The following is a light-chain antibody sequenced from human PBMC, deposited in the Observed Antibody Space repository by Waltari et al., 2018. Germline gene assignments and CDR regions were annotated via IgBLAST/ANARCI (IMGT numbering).Light chain of an antibody. CDR1: SSNIGRND. CDR3: AAWDDSLSGLIM. J-gene: IGLJ3*02. V-gene: IGLV1-47*01. CDR2: RNN. Sequence: QSVLTQPPSASGTPGQTVTISRSVSSSNIGRNDVYWYQQLPGTAPKLLIYRNNQRPSGVPDRSSGSKYGTSASLAISGLRSEDEADYYCAAWDDSLSGLIMFGGGTKLTVL.